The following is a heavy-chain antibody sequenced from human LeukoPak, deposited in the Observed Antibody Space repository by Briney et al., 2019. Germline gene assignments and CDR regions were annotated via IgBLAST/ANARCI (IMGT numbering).Heavy chain of an antibody. V-gene: IGHV4-39*01. CDR2: IYYSGST. D-gene: IGHD3-9*01. CDR3: ARHGRYHDILTGYYYWFDP. CDR1: GGSISSSSYY. Sequence: PSETLSLTCTVSGGSISSSSYYWGWIRQPPGTGLEWIGSIYYSGSTSYNPSLKSRVTISVDASKNQFSLKLSSVTAADTAVYYCARHGRYHDILTGYYYWFDPWGQGTLVTVSS. J-gene: IGHJ5*02.